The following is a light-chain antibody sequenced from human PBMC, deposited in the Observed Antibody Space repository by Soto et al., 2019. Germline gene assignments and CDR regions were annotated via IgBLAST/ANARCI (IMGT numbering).Light chain of an antibody. CDR2: DVS. J-gene: IGLJ1*01. Sequence: QSVLAQPPSASGSPGQSVATSCIGTSNDVGGYDYVSWYQQHPGKAPKLMIYDVSKRPSGVPDRFSGSKSGNTASLTVSGLQAEDEADYYCSSYAGTHIVFGTGTKVTAL. CDR3: SSYAGTHIV. CDR1: SNDVGGYDY. V-gene: IGLV2-8*01.